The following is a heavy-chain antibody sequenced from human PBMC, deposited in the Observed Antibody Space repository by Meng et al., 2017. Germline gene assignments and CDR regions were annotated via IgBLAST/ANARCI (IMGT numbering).Heavy chain of an antibody. D-gene: IGHD2-15*01. CDR1: GYTFTGYY. Sequence: GARVQKLGASVKVPGKAYGYTFTGYYMHWVRQAPGQGLEWMGRIKPTSGGTNYAQKFQGKVTMTRDTSISTAYMELSRLRSDDTAVYYCARDQCSGGSCYGDYWGQGTLVTVSS. V-gene: IGHV1-2*06. CDR2: IKPTSGGT. CDR3: ARDQCSGGSCYGDY. J-gene: IGHJ4*02.